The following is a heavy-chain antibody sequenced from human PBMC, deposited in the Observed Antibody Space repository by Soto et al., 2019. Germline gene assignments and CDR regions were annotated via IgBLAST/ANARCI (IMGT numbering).Heavy chain of an antibody. V-gene: IGHV2-5*01. J-gene: IGHJ4*02. CDR2: IYRYDFQ. Sequence: QITLKESGPTLVNPTQTLTLTCTFSGFSLTTTGLGVGWIRPPPGKTLEWLASIYRYDFQRYSPTLKSRLTITKDTSKHQVVLTMTTMDPADKDTYYCSHRPDGSHFDYWGQGILVTVSS. CDR3: SHRPDGSHFDY. CDR1: GFSLTTTGLG.